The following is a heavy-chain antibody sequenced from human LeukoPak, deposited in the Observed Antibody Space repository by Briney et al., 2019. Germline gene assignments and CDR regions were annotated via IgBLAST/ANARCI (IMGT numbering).Heavy chain of an antibody. Sequence: PGGSLRLSCAASGFNVTTNYMSWVRQAPGKGLEWVSVIYSGGTTYYADSVEGRFTISRDISKNTLSLQMNSLRAEDTAVYYCARGRRDGYNLGYWGQGTLVAVSS. CDR1: GFNVTTNY. CDR3: ARGRRDGYNLGY. J-gene: IGHJ4*02. V-gene: IGHV3-53*01. CDR2: IYSGGTT. D-gene: IGHD5-24*01.